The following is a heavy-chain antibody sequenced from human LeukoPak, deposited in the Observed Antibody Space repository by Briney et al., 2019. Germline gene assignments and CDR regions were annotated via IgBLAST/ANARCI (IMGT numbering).Heavy chain of an antibody. J-gene: IGHJ6*02. Sequence: GGSLRLSCAASGFTFSSYWMHWLRQEPRKGLVWVSRISTDGSSRSYADSVKGRFTISRDNGKNTLYLRMNSLRAEDTAVYYCASYLTSIPSGMDVWGQGATVTVSS. CDR1: GFTFSSYW. CDR2: ISTDGSSR. D-gene: IGHD2/OR15-2a*01. V-gene: IGHV3-74*01. CDR3: ASYLTSIPSGMDV.